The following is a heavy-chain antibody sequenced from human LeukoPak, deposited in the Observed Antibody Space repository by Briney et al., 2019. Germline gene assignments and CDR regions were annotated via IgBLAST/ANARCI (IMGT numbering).Heavy chain of an antibody. CDR1: GGTFSSYA. D-gene: IGHD3-10*01. CDR2: IIPIFGKA. Sequence: SVKVSCKASGGTFSSYAISWVRQAPGQGLEWMGGIIPIFGKANYAQKFQGRVTITADKSTSTAYMELSSLRSEDTAVYYCAREGGPMYYYGSGSWDHYFDYWGQGTLVTVSS. J-gene: IGHJ4*02. CDR3: AREGGPMYYYGSGSWDHYFDY. V-gene: IGHV1-69*06.